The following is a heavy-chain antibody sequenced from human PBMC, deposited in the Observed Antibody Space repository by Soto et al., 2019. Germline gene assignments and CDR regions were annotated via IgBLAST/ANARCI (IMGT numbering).Heavy chain of an antibody. D-gene: IGHD2-21*02. CDR3: AREIVTAGGNNYFDP. CDR1: GGTVASSHW. Sequence: SSETLSLTCGVSGGTVASSHWWSWVRQSPSRGLEWIGNVYHTGDTNFNPSLQSRDTFSVDKSNNQFSLRLTSLTAADTAVYFCAREIVTAGGNNYFDPWGPGTLVTVSS. V-gene: IGHV4-4*02. CDR2: VYHTGDT. J-gene: IGHJ5*02.